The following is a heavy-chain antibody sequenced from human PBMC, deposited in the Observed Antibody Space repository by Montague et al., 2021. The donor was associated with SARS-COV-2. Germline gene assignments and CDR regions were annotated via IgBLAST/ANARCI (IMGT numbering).Heavy chain of an antibody. V-gene: IGHV3-7*01. CDR2: IKQDGSEK. Sequence: SLRLSCAASGFIFSRYCMSWVRQAPGKGLEWVANIKQDGSEKFYVDSVKGRFTISRDNAKNSLFLQINSLRAEDTAVYYCARVSGVWFGELPRDYFYGMDVGGQGSTVTVSS. CDR1: GFIFSRYC. D-gene: IGHD3-10*01. J-gene: IGHJ6*02. CDR3: ARVSGVWFGELPRDYFYGMDV.